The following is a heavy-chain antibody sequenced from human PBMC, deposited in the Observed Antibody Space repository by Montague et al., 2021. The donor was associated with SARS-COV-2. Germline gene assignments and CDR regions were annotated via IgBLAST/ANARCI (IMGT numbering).Heavy chain of an antibody. J-gene: IGHJ4*02. CDR1: GGSITGFS. CDR2: VTTSGTT. V-gene: IGHV4-4*07. CDR3: ARTPTRPLSLDS. D-gene: IGHD6-6*01. Sequence: SETLSLTCAVSGGSITGFSWSWVRQPAGKGLEWIGRVTTSGTTNYSPSLRSRVTMSVDTSKNQFSLNLNSVTAADTAIYYCARTPTRPLSLDSWGQGTLVTGPS.